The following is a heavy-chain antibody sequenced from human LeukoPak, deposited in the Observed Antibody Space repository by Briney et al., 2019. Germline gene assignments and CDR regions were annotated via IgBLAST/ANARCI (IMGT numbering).Heavy chain of an antibody. CDR2: IFPSGGEI. CDR3: ATYRQVLLPFES. V-gene: IGHV3-23*01. Sequence: GGSLRLSCAASGFTFSTFAMIWVRQPPGKGLEWVSSIFPSGGEIHYADSARGRFTISRDNSKSTLSLQMNSLRAEDTAIYYCATYRQVLLPFESWGQGTLVTVSS. CDR1: GFTFSTFA. J-gene: IGHJ4*02. D-gene: IGHD2-8*02.